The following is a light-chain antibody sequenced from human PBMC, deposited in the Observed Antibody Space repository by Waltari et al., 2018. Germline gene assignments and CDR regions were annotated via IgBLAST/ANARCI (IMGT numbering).Light chain of an antibody. CDR1: QSISFN. V-gene: IGKV3-15*01. Sequence: EILMTQSPATLSLSPGERATLSCRASQSISFNLAWYQQRPGQPPRLLIFHASTRATGIPARFSGSGSGTEFTLTIRTLQSEDSGVYYCQQCNVWPPITFGQGTRLEIK. CDR2: HAS. CDR3: QQCNVWPPIT. J-gene: IGKJ5*01.